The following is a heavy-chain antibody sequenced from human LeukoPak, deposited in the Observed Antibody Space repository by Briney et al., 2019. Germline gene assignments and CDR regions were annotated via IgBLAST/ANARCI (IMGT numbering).Heavy chain of an antibody. J-gene: IGHJ6*02. CDR1: GFTFSSYG. Sequence: PGGSLRLSCAGSGFTFSSYGMHWVRQAPGKGLEWVAVISYDGSSKYYADSVKGRFTISRDNSKNTLYLQMNSLRAEDTAVYYCAKAHYYGSGRESMDVWGQGTTVTVSS. D-gene: IGHD3-10*01. V-gene: IGHV3-30*18. CDR2: ISYDGSSK. CDR3: AKAHYYGSGRESMDV.